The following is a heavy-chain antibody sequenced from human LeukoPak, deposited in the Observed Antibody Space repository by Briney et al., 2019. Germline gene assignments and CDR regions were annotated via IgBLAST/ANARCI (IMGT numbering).Heavy chain of an antibody. D-gene: IGHD5-24*01. V-gene: IGHV4-59*08. J-gene: IGHJ4*02. Sequence: KSSETLSLTCTVSGDSISGNYWTWIRQPPGKGLEWIGYIYYSGSTNYNASLKSRVTISVDTSKNQFSLKLSSVTAADTAEYYCARLGDGDNLRYFDYWGQGTLVIVSS. CDR1: GDSISGNY. CDR2: IYYSGST. CDR3: ARLGDGDNLRYFDY.